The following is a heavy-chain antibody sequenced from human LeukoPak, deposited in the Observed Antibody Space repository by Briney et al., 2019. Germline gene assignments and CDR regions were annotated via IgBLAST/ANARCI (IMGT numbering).Heavy chain of an antibody. CDR2: IRYDGSNE. CDR3: AKVRGSGTYYNFDD. J-gene: IGHJ4*02. CDR1: GFTFSNYG. D-gene: IGHD3-10*01. V-gene: IGHV3-30*02. Sequence: GGSLRLSCAASGFTFSNYGMHWVRQAPGKGLEWVAFIRYDGSNEYHEDSVKGRFTISRDNSKNTLYLQMNSLRAEDTAIYYCAKVRGSGTYYNFDDWGQGTLVTVSS.